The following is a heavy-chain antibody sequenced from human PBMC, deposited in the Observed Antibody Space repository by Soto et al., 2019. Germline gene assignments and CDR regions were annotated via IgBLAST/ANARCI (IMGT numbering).Heavy chain of an antibody. V-gene: IGHV4-34*01. D-gene: IGHD6-13*01. Sequence: PSETLSLTCAVYGGSLSGYYWSWIRRPPGKGLEWIGEINHSGSTNYNPSLKSRVTISVDTSKNQFSLKLSSVTAADTAVYYCARRGYSSSWYSRYMDVWGKGTTVTV. CDR1: GGSLSGYY. CDR2: INHSGST. CDR3: ARRGYSSSWYSRYMDV. J-gene: IGHJ6*03.